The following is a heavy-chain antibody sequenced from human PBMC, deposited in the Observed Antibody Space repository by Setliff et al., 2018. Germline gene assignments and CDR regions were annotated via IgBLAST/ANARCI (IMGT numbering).Heavy chain of an antibody. CDR3: ARRGYGGYIYGSFDS. D-gene: IGHD3-10*01. Sequence: PGESLKISCETSGYSFTSYWIAWVRQKPGKGLEWMGIIYPGDSETRYSPSFQGQVTISVDKSLSTAYLQWSSLKASDSGKYYCARRGYGGYIYGSFDSWGQGTLVTVSS. CDR2: IYPGDSET. V-gene: IGHV5-51*01. J-gene: IGHJ5*01. CDR1: GYSFTSYW.